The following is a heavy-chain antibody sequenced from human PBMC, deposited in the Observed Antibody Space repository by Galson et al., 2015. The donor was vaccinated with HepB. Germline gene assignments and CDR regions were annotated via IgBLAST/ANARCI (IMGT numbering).Heavy chain of an antibody. CDR1: GFTFSTYS. V-gene: IGHV3-48*01. J-gene: IGHJ6*03. CDR3: ARACSSSTCYPYYYYYMDV. D-gene: IGHD2-2*01. Sequence: SLRLSCAASGFTFSTYSMNWVRQAPGKGLEWVSFNSSDPGTIHYADSVKGRFIISRDNAKNSLYLQMSGLRAEDTALYYCARACSSSTCYPYYYYYMDVWGKGTTVTVSS. CDR2: NSSDPGTI.